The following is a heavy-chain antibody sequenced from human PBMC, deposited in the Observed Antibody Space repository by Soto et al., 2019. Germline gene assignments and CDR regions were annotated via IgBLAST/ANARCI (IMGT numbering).Heavy chain of an antibody. CDR2: ISGSGGST. V-gene: IGHV3-23*01. J-gene: IGHJ4*02. CDR3: AKDFVGATHDY. Sequence: EVQLLESGGGLVQPGGSLRLSCAASGFTFSSYAMSWVRQAPGKGLEWVSAISGSGGSTYYADSVKGRFTISRDKSKKTLYLQMNSLRAEDTAVYFCAKDFVGATHDYWGQGTLVTVSS. CDR1: GFTFSSYA. D-gene: IGHD1-26*01.